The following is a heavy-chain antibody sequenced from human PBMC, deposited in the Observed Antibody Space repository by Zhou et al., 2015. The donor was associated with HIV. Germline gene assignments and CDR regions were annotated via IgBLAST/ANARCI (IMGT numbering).Heavy chain of an antibody. V-gene: IGHV1-69*01. CDR3: ARGSLRFLEWWKRYDLDKYYYYYMDV. Sequence: QVQLVQSGAEVKKPGSSVKVSCKASGGTFSSYAISWVRQAPGQGLEWMGGIIPIFGTANYAQKFQGRVTITADESTSTAYMELSSLRSEDTAVYYCARGSLRFLEWWKRYDLDKYYYYYMDVWGKGTTVTVSS. D-gene: IGHD3-3*01. CDR1: GGTFSSYA. CDR2: IIPIFGTA. J-gene: IGHJ6*03.